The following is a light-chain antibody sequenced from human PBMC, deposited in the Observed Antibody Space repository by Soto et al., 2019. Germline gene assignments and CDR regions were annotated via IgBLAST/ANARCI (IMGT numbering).Light chain of an antibody. CDR2: DAS. CDR1: QSISSW. J-gene: IGKJ2*01. CDR3: HQYNSDSPVYT. V-gene: IGKV1-5*01. Sequence: DIQMTQSPSTLSASVGDRVTITCRASQSISSWLAWYQQKQGKAPKLLIYDASSLESGVPSRFIVSGSGTEFTLTISIMQPDDFATYYCHQYNSDSPVYTFGQGTKLEIK.